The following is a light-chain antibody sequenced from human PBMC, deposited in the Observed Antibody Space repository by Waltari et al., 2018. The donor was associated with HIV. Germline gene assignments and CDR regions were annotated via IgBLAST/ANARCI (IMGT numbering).Light chain of an antibody. CDR2: DAS. J-gene: IGKJ1*01. Sequence: TVLTQPPGTLSVSPGERATLSCRASQRFSNNLAWYQQKPGEAPRPLIYDASGRATGVPARFSGSGSWTEFTLTISSLQSEDFAVYFCQQYKDWPPWTFGQGTKVEMK. CDR3: QQYKDWPPWT. CDR1: QRFSNN. V-gene: IGKV3-15*01.